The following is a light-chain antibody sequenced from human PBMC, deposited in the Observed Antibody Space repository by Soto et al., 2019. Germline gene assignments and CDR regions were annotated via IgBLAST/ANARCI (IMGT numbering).Light chain of an antibody. CDR1: QSISSY. CDR3: QQSYT. V-gene: IGKV1-39*01. Sequence: DIQMTDSPSSLSASEGDIVTITCRASQSISSYLNWYQQKPGKAPKLLIYAASSLQSGVPSRFSGSGSGTDFTLTISSLQPEYFATYYCQQSYTFGQGTRLEIK. J-gene: IGKJ5*01. CDR2: AAS.